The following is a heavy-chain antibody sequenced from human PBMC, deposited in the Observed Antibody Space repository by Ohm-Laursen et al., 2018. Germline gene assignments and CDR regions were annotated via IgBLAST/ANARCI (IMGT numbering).Heavy chain of an antibody. D-gene: IGHD6-19*01. V-gene: IGHV3-48*01. CDR2: ISSSSTTV. Sequence: SLRLSCAASGFSFSSHGMSWVRQAPGKGLEWVSYISSSSTTVYYADSVRGRFTISRDNGKNSLFLQMNSLRADDTAVYYCARGPSSGGAFDTWGQGTMVAVSS. J-gene: IGHJ3*02. CDR1: GFSFSSHG. CDR3: ARGPSSGGAFDT.